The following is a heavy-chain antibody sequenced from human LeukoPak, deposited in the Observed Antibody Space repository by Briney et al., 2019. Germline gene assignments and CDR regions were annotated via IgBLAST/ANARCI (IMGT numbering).Heavy chain of an antibody. J-gene: IGHJ3*02. V-gene: IGHV4-59*08. CDR1: GGSIGSYY. D-gene: IGHD3-9*01. CDR2: IYYSGST. CDR3: ARAYYDILTGYYSESAFDI. Sequence: SETLSLTCTVSGGSIGSYYWSWIRQPAGKGLEWIGYIYYSGSTNYNPSLKSRVTISVDTSKNQFSLKLSSVTAADTAVYYCARAYYDILTGYYSESAFDIWGQGTMVTVSS.